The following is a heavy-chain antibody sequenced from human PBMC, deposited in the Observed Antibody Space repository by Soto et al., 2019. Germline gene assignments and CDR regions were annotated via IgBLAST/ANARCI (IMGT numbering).Heavy chain of an antibody. CDR2: INPNSGGT. CDR1: GYTFSSYY. V-gene: IGHV1-2*04. Sequence: ASVKVSCKASGYTFSSYYMNWVRQAPGQGLEWMGWINPNSGGTNYAQKFQGWVTMTRDTSISTAYMELGRLRSDDTAVYYCARVIGYCSGGSCYLDAFDIWGQGTMVTVSS. CDR3: ARVIGYCSGGSCYLDAFDI. D-gene: IGHD2-15*01. J-gene: IGHJ3*02.